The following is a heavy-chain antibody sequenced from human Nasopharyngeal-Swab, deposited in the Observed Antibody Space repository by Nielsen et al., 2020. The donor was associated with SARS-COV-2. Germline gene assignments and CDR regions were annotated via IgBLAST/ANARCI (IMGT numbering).Heavy chain of an antibody. V-gene: IGHV4-34*01. D-gene: IGHD6-13*01. J-gene: IGHJ5*02. CDR1: GGSFSGYS. CDR3: ARGPAAGNHSYWFDP. Sequence: SETLSLTCAVYGGSFSGYSWSWIRQPPGKGLEWIGEINHSGSTNYNPSLKSRVTISVDTSKNQFSLKLSSVTAADTAVYYCARGPAAGNHSYWFDPWGQGTLVTVSS. CDR2: INHSGST.